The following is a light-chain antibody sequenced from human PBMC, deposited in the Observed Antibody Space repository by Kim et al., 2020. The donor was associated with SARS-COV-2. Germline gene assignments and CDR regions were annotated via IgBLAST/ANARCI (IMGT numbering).Light chain of an antibody. CDR1: KLEDKS. CDR2: EDR. V-gene: IGLV3-1*01. CDR3: QAWDTSTVV. J-gene: IGLJ2*01. Sequence: VSPGQTASITCSGDKLEDKSASWYQQKQGQSPVVVIYEDRKRPSGIPERFSGSNSGDTATLTIRGTQAMDEAGYFCQAWDTSTVVFGGGTQLTVL.